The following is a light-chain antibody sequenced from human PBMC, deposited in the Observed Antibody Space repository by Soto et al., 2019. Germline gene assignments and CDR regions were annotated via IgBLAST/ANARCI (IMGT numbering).Light chain of an antibody. CDR3: SSYTSSSTPFV. CDR1: SSDVGRYNY. V-gene: IGLV2-14*03. CDR2: DVN. Sequence: QSALTQPASVSGSPGQSITISCTGTSSDVGRYNYVSWYQQHPGKAPKVMIYDVNNRPSGVSNRFSGSKSGNTASLTISGLHAEDEAHYYCSSYTSSSTPFVFGTGTKVTVL. J-gene: IGLJ1*01.